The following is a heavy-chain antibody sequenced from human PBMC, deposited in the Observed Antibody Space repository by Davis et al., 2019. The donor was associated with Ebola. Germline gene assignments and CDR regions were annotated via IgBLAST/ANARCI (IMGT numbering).Heavy chain of an antibody. CDR2: IYSGGST. D-gene: IGHD3-16*01. Sequence: PGGSLRLSCAASGITVSSNYMSWVRQAPGKGLEWVSVIYSGGSTYYADSVKGRFTISRDNSKNTLYLQMNSLRAEDTAVYYCARSLAGGFDYWGQGTLVTVSS. CDR3: ARSLAGGFDY. J-gene: IGHJ4*02. CDR1: GITVSSNY. V-gene: IGHV3-66*01.